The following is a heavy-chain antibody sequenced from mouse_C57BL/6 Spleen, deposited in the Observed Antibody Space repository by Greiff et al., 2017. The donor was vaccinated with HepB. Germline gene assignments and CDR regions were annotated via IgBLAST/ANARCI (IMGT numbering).Heavy chain of an antibody. Sequence: EVKLMESGPGLVKPSQSLSLTCSVTGYSITSGYYWNWIRQFPGNKLEWMGYISYDGSNNYNPSLKNRISITRDTSKNQFFLKLNSVTTEDTATYYCARGTVYDGYFDVWGTGTTVTVSS. CDR3: ARGTVYDGYFDV. CDR1: GYSITSGYY. CDR2: ISYDGSN. J-gene: IGHJ1*03. V-gene: IGHV3-6*01. D-gene: IGHD1-1*01.